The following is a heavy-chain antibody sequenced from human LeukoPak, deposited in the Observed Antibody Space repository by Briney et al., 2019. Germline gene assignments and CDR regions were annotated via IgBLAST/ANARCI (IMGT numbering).Heavy chain of an antibody. CDR3: ARSYYDSSGYFFDP. J-gene: IGHJ5*02. CDR2: IYSGGST. Sequence: GGSLRLSCAASGLTVSSNYMSWVRQAPGKGLEWVSVIYSGGSTYYADSVKGRFTISRHNSKNTLYLQMNSLRAEDTAVYYCARSYYDSSGYFFDPWGQGTLVTVSS. CDR1: GLTVSSNY. V-gene: IGHV3-53*04. D-gene: IGHD3-22*01.